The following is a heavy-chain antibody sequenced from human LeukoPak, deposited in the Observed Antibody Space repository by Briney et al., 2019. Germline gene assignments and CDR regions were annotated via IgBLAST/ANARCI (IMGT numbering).Heavy chain of an antibody. J-gene: IGHJ4*02. CDR2: FYYSGAT. CDR1: GGSISTSTYY. CDR3: ARSRSWWEERRGVIDY. V-gene: IGHV4-39*07. D-gene: IGHD1-26*01. Sequence: SETLSLTCTVSGGSISTSTYYWGWVRQPPGKGLEWIGSFYYSGATYYNPSLKSRVTISVDTSKNQFSLNPSSVTAADTAVYYCARSRSWWEERRGVIDYWGQGTLVTVSS.